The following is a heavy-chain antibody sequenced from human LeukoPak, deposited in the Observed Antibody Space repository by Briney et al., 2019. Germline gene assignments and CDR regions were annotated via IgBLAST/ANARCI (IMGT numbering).Heavy chain of an antibody. Sequence: SQTLSLTCTVSGGSISSGGYYWSWIRQHPGKGLEWIGYIYYSGSTYYNPSLKSRVTISVGTSKNQFSLKLSSVTAADTAVYYCAKYYYDSSGYYFFDYWGQGTLVTVSS. J-gene: IGHJ4*02. V-gene: IGHV4-31*03. CDR2: IYYSGST. CDR3: AKYYYDSSGYYFFDY. D-gene: IGHD3-22*01. CDR1: GGSISSGGYY.